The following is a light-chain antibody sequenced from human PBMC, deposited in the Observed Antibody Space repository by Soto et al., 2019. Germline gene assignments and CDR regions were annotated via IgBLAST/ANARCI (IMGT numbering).Light chain of an antibody. CDR3: QQYGSSPST. J-gene: IGKJ1*01. Sequence: EIVLTQSPGTLSLSPGERATLSCRASQSVSSNYLAWYQQKPGQTPRLLIYVASSRATGIPDRFSGTGPGTDFTLTISRLEPEDFAVFYCQQYGSSPSTFGQGTKVEIQ. CDR2: VAS. CDR1: QSVSSNY. V-gene: IGKV3-20*01.